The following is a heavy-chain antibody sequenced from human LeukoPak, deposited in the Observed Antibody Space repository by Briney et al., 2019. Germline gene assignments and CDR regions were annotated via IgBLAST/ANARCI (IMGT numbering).Heavy chain of an antibody. V-gene: IGHV4-4*07. CDR2: IYTSGST. Sequence: SETLFLTCTVSGGSISSYYWSWIRQPAGKGLEWIGRIYTSGSTNYNPSLKSRVTMSVDTSKNQFSLKLSSVTAADTAVYYCARVMGYDFWSGYYYYMDVWGKGTTVTVSS. CDR3: ARVMGYDFWSGYYYYMDV. J-gene: IGHJ6*03. D-gene: IGHD3-3*01. CDR1: GGSISSYY.